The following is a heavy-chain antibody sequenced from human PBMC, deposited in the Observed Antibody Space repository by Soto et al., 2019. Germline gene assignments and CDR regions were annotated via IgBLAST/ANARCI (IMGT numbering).Heavy chain of an antibody. V-gene: IGHV3-23*01. CDR1: GFTFSSYA. Sequence: EVQLLESGGGLVQPGGSLRLSCAASGFTFSSYAMSWVRQAPGKGLEWVSAISGSGGSTYYADSVKGRFTISRDNSKNTLYLQMNSLRAEDTAVYYCAKALLQYPPYYYYYYGMDVWGQGTTVTVSS. CDR2: ISGSGGST. CDR3: AKALLQYPPYYYYYYGMDV. D-gene: IGHD4-4*01. J-gene: IGHJ6*02.